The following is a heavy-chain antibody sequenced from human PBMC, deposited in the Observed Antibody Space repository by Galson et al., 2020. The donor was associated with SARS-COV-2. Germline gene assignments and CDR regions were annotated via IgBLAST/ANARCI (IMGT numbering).Heavy chain of an antibody. CDR2: ISTSSSYI. CDR1: GFTFSSYS. V-gene: IGHV3-21*01. J-gene: IGHJ6*02. CDR3: ARDFCSGYRRFDGMGV. D-gene: IGHD3-3*01. Sequence: GGSLRLSCAASGFTFSSYSMNWVRQAPGKGLEWVSSISTSSSYIYYADSVKGRFTISRDNAKNSLYLQMNSLRAEDTAVYYCARDFCSGYRRFDGMGVWGQGNTVTSSS.